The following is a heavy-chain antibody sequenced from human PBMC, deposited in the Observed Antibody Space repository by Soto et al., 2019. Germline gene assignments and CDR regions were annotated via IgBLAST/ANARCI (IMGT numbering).Heavy chain of an antibody. J-gene: IGHJ3*02. D-gene: IGHD3-22*01. V-gene: IGHV1-18*01. CDR2: ISAYNGNT. CDR3: ARDHRLGYYYDSSGSGAFDI. Sequence: ASVKVSCKASGYTFTIYGISWVRQAPGQGLEWMGWISAYNGNTNYAQKLQGRVTMTTDTFTSTAYMELRSLRSDDTAVYYCARDHRLGYYYDSSGSGAFDIGGQGTMVTGS. CDR1: GYTFTIYG.